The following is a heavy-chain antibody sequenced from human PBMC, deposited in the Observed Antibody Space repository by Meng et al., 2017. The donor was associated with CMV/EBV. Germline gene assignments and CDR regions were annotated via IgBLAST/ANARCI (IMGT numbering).Heavy chain of an antibody. CDR2: IYYSGST. CDR1: GGSISSGDYY. J-gene: IGHJ4*02. V-gene: IGHV4-30-4*08. CDR3: ARVGRTSCYDY. D-gene: IGHD2-2*01. Sequence: PLQASCPGLVTPSHTLPLTCTVSGGSISSGDYYWSWIRQPPGKGLEWIGYIYYSGSTYYNPSLKSRVTISVDTSKNQFSLKLSSVTAADTAVYYCARVGRTSCYDYWGQGTLVTVSS.